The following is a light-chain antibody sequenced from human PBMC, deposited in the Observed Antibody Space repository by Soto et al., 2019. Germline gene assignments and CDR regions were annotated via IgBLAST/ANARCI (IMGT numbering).Light chain of an antibody. Sequence: QSALTQPPSVSGSPGQSVTISCTGTSSDVGSYNRVSWYQQPPGTAPKLMIYEVRNRPSGVPDRFSGSKSGNTASLTISGLQPEDEADYYCNSYTSSNTNVFGTGTKVTVL. CDR1: SSDVGSYNR. CDR3: NSYTSSNTNV. CDR2: EVR. J-gene: IGLJ1*01. V-gene: IGLV2-18*02.